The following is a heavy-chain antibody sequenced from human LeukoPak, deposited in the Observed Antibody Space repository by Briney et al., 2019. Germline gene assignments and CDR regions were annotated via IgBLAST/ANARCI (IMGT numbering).Heavy chain of an antibody. V-gene: IGHV3-21*01. J-gene: IGHJ6*02. CDR2: ISSSSTYI. CDR1: GFTFSTYN. Sequence: PGGSLRLSCAASGFTFSTYNMNSVRQAPGKGLEWVSSISSSSTYIYYADSVKGRFTISRDNAKNSLYLQMNSLGVEDTAVYYCASKTCDRGMDVWGQGTTVTVSS. D-gene: IGHD2-21*02. CDR3: ASKTCDRGMDV.